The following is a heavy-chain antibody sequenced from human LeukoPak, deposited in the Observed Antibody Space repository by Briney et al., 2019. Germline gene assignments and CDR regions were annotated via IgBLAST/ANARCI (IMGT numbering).Heavy chain of an antibody. Sequence: SETLSLTCTVSGGSISSDDWSWIRQPPGKGLEWIGYIYYSGSTNNNPSLKSRVTISVDTSKNQFSLKLSSVTAADTAVYYCARYYDFWSGSYGMDVWGQGTTVTVSS. V-gene: IGHV4-59*08. D-gene: IGHD3-3*01. CDR2: IYYSGST. CDR1: GGSISSDD. J-gene: IGHJ6*02. CDR3: ARYYDFWSGSYGMDV.